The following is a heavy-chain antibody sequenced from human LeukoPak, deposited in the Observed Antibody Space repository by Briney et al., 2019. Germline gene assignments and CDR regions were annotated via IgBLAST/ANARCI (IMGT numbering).Heavy chain of an antibody. CDR2: MSRCGGST. D-gene: IGHD6-6*01. CDR1: GFTFSSYA. Sequence: GGSLRLSCAASGFTFSSYAMSWVRQAPGKGLEWVSSMSRCGGSTFYADSVKGRFPISRDNSRNTLYVQMNSLRAEDTAVYYCAKKVGPSISSFDWWGQGTLATVSS. CDR3: AKKVGPSISSFDW. J-gene: IGHJ4*02. V-gene: IGHV3-23*01.